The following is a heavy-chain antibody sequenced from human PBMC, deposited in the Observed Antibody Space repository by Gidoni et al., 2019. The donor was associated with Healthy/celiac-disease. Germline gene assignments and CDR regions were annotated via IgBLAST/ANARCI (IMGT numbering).Heavy chain of an antibody. CDR3: ASGPRGPLFDY. Sequence: QVQLQESGPGLVKPSQTLSLTCAVSGRSISSGGYYWSWIRQPPGKGLEWIGYIYYNESTYYNPSLKSRVTISVDTSKNQFSLKLSSVTAADTAVYYCASGPRGPLFDYWGQGTLVTVSS. D-gene: IGHD3-10*01. V-gene: IGHV4-30-4*01. CDR1: GRSISSGGYY. J-gene: IGHJ4*02. CDR2: IYYNEST.